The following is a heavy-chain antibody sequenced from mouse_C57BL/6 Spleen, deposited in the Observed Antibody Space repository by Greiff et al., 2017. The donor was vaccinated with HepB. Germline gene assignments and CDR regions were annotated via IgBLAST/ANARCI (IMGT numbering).Heavy chain of an antibody. J-gene: IGHJ2*01. CDR1: GYSFTGYY. V-gene: IGHV1-43*01. D-gene: IGHD2-3*01. Sequence: EVQLQESGPELVKPGASVKISCKASGYSFTGYYMHWVKQSSEKSLEWIGEINPSTGGTSYNQKFKGKATLTVDKSSSTAYMQLKSLTSEDSAVYYCARNYDGFLYYFDYWGQGTTLTVSS. CDR2: INPSTGGT. CDR3: ARNYDGFLYYFDY.